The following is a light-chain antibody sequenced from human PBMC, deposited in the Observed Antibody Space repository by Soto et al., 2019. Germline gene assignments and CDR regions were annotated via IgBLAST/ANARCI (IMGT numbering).Light chain of an antibody. CDR3: YQYGSTPPT. Sequence: EIVMTQSPGTLSLSPGERATLSCRASQSVTNNQLAWFRQKHGQXPRLLIWGASNRATGILDRFSGSGSGTDLTITISRLQPEDCVMFYCYQYGSTPPTFGQGTKVDIK. CDR1: QSVTNNQ. V-gene: IGKV3-20*01. J-gene: IGKJ1*01. CDR2: GAS.